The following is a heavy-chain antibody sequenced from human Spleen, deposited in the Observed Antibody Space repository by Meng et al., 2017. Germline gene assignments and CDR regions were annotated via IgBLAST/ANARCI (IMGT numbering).Heavy chain of an antibody. CDR2: INHRGNT. V-gene: IGHV4-34*01. CDR1: GVSLSGDS. CDR3: ARDAGDL. Sequence: QVQLLQGGAGLLKPSETLSLTCAVSGVSLSGDSWSWLRQPPGKGLEWIGEINHRGNTTYNPSLKSRVTMSIDTSEKQFSLKLSSVTAADTAVYYCARDAGDLWGQGTLVTVSS. J-gene: IGHJ5*02.